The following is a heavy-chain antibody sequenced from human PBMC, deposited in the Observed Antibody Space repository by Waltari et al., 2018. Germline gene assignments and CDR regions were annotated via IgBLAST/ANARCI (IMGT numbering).Heavy chain of an antibody. D-gene: IGHD3-10*01. Sequence: QVQLVQSGGEVRRPGASVTVSCKATGYIFTRYGISWVRQAPGKGLEWLGWSNGYDYTTNCSQNFQGRVTMSTDTFTSTVYMDLRSLRSDDTAVYYCARDYYYGSGSSWSDVFDIWGQGTMVTVSS. CDR1: GYIFTRYG. CDR2: SNGYDYTT. J-gene: IGHJ3*02. CDR3: ARDYYYGSGSSWSDVFDI. V-gene: IGHV1-18*01.